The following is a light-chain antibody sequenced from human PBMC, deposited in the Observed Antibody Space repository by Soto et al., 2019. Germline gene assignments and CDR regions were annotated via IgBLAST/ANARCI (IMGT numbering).Light chain of an antibody. Sequence: QSALTQPRSVSGSPGQSVTISCTGTSSNVGAYDYVSWCQQHPGKAPKLIIYDVTKRPSGVPDRFSGSKSGNTASLTISGLQAEDEADYYCCSFAGDYTWVFGGGTQLTVL. V-gene: IGLV2-11*01. CDR1: SSNVGAYDY. CDR2: DVT. CDR3: CSFAGDYTWV. J-gene: IGLJ3*02.